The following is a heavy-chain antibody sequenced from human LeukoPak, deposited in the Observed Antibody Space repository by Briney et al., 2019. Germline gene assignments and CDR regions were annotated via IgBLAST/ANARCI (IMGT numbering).Heavy chain of an antibody. Sequence: PSETLSLTCTVSGDSFTSVTDYWAWIRQPPGKGLEWIASGDYSGGTYYNPSLESRVAISADMSKNQISLKLTSVTGADTAVYYCASFDSGSYSYHPGYWGQGTLVTVSS. V-gene: IGHV4-39*07. CDR3: ASFDSGSYSYHPGY. CDR1: GDSFTSVTDY. D-gene: IGHD1-26*01. CDR2: GDYSGGT. J-gene: IGHJ4*02.